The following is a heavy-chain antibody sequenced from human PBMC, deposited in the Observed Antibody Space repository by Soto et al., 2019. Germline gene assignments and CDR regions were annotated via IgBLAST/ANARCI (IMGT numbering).Heavy chain of an antibody. CDR3: ARQEFSSTSCYRTCYYMDV. CDR2: IYYSGST. CDR1: GGSISSSSYY. J-gene: IGHJ6*03. Sequence: QLQLQESGPGLVKPSETLSLTCTVSGGSISSSSYYWGWIRQPPGKGLEWIGSIYYSGSTYYNPSLMSRVTISVDTSKNQFSLKLSSVTAADTAVYYCARQEFSSTSCYRTCYYMDVWGKGTTVTVSS. D-gene: IGHD2-2*01. V-gene: IGHV4-39*01.